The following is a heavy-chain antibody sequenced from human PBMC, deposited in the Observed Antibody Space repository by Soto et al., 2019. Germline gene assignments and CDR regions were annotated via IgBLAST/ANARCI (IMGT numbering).Heavy chain of an antibody. D-gene: IGHD6-6*01. CDR1: GYTFTSYA. J-gene: IGHJ5*02. CDR3: ARDRAARTHWFDP. Sequence: GASGKVSCKASGYTFTSYAMQWVRQAPGQRLESMGWINAGNGNTKYSQKFQGRVTITRDTSASTAYMELSSLRSDDTAVYYCARDRAARTHWFDPWGQGTLVTVSS. CDR2: INAGNGNT. V-gene: IGHV1-3*01.